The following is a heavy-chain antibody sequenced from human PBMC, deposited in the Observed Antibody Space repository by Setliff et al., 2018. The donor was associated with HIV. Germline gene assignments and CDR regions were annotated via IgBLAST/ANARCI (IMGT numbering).Heavy chain of an antibody. Sequence: GGSLRLSCAASGFTFSSYGMHWVRQAPGKGLEWVAVISYDGSNEYYADSVKGRFTISRDNSKNTLDLQMSSLRADDTAVYYCARVQTSYSSGWYDAFDIWGQGTLVTVSS. J-gene: IGHJ3*02. CDR2: ISYDGSNE. CDR1: GFTFSSYG. CDR3: ARVQTSYSSGWYDAFDI. V-gene: IGHV3-30*03. D-gene: IGHD6-19*01.